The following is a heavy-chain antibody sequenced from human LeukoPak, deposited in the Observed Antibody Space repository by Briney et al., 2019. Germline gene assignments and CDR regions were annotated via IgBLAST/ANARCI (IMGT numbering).Heavy chain of an antibody. CDR2: IASDGSHT. D-gene: IGHD6-19*01. Sequence: GGSLRLSCAASGFTFSTYFMHWVRQAPGKGLEWVADIASDGSHTFYVESVKGRFTISRDNSKNTLYLQMNSLRAEDTAVYYCAKDLVAGSALDYWGQGTLVTVSS. V-gene: IGHV3-30-3*01. CDR3: AKDLVAGSALDY. CDR1: GFTFSTYF. J-gene: IGHJ4*02.